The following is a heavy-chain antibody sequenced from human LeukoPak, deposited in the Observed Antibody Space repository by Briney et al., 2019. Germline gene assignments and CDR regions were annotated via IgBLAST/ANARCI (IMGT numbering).Heavy chain of an antibody. CDR1: GYTLTELS. CDR3: ASRRRKIQDTAMVHGGY. CDR2: FDPEDGET. D-gene: IGHD5-18*01. Sequence: ASVKVSCKVSGYTLTELSMHWVRQAPGKGLEWMGGFDPEDGETIYAQKFQGRVTMTEDTSTDTAYIELSSLRSEDTAVYYCASRRRKIQDTAMVHGGYWGQGTLVTVSS. V-gene: IGHV1-24*01. J-gene: IGHJ4*02.